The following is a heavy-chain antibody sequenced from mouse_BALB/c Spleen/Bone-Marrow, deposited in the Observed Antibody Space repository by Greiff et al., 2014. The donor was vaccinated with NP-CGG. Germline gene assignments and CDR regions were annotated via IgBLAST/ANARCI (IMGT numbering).Heavy chain of an antibody. V-gene: IGHV1-80*01. J-gene: IGHJ2*01. CDR3: ARKYGDY. Sequence: VQLVESGAELARPGSSVKISCKASGYPFSSYWMSWVKQRPGQGLEWIGQIYPGDGETNYNGKFKGNATLTADKSSSTAYMQLISXTSEDSAVYFCARKYGDYWGQGTTLTVSS. CDR2: IYPGDGET. D-gene: IGHD2-10*02. CDR1: GYPFSSYW.